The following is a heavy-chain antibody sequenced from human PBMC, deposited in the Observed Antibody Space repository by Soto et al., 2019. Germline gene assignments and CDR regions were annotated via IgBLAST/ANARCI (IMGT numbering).Heavy chain of an antibody. CDR1: GFTFSSYG. J-gene: IGHJ5*02. V-gene: IGHV3-33*01. Sequence: PGGSLRLSCAASGFTFSSYGMHWVRQAPGKGLEWVAVIWYDGSNKYYADSVKGRFTISRDNSKNTLYLQMNSLRAEDTAVYYCTSSPRRSTAMDTWGQGTLVTVSS. CDR3: TSSPRRSTAMDT. CDR2: IWYDGSNK. D-gene: IGHD5-18*01.